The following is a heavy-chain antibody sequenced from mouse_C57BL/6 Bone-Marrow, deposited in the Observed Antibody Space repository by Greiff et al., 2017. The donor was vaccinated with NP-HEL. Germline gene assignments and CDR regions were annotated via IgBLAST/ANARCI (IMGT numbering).Heavy chain of an antibody. D-gene: IGHD1-1*01. CDR3: TSYYYCSSVWYFDV. J-gene: IGHJ1*03. CDR1: GFTFSNYW. Sequence: EVHLVESGGGLVQPGGSMKLSCVASGFTFSNYWMNWVRQSPEKGLEWVAQIRLKSDNYATHYAESVKGRFTISRDDSKSSVYLQMNNLRAEDTGIYYCTSYYYCSSVWYFDVGGTGTTVTVSS. V-gene: IGHV6-3*01. CDR2: IRLKSDNYAT.